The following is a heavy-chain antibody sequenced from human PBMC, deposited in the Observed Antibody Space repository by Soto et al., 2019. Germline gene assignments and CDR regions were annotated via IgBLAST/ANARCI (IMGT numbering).Heavy chain of an antibody. CDR1: GFSLSTSGVG. V-gene: IGHV2-5*02. Sequence: QITLKESGPTLVKPTQTLTLTCTFSGFSLSTSGVGVGWIRQPPGKALEWLAVIYWDDEKRYSPSLTSRLTITKDTSKNKVVLKMTNIDPVDTATYYCAHRMPSAAFDYWGQGTLVTVSS. J-gene: IGHJ4*02. CDR2: IYWDDEK. CDR3: AHRMPSAAFDY. D-gene: IGHD2-15*01.